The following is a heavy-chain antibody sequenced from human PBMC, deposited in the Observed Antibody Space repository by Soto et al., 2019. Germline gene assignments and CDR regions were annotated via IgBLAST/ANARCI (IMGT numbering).Heavy chain of an antibody. Sequence: PSETLSLTCTVSGGSISSGGYYWSWIRQHPGKGLEWIGYIYYSGSTYYNPSLKSRVTISVDTSKNQFSLKLSSVTAADTAVYYCARDPLYSSGRYGMDVWGQGTTVTVSS. CDR1: GGSISSGGYY. J-gene: IGHJ6*02. CDR2: IYYSGST. V-gene: IGHV4-31*03. CDR3: ARDPLYSSGRYGMDV. D-gene: IGHD3-10*01.